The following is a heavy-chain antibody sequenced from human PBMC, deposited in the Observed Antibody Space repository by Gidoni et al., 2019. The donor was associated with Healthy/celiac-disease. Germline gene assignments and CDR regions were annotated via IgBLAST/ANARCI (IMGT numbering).Heavy chain of an antibody. CDR1: GFTFDDYA. V-gene: IGHV3-9*01. CDR3: AKDPSYSSGSPLFDY. J-gene: IGHJ4*02. Sequence: EVQLVESGGGLVQPGRSLRLSCAASGFTFDDYAMHWVRQAPGKGLEWVSGISWNSGSIGYADSVKGRFTISRDNAKNSLYLQMNSLRAEDTALYYCAKDPSYSSGSPLFDYWGQGTLVTVSS. D-gene: IGHD6-25*01. CDR2: ISWNSGSI.